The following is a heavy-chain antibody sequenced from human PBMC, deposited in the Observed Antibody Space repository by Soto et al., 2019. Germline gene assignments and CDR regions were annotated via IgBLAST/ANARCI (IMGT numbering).Heavy chain of an antibody. CDR2: IYHSGST. D-gene: IGHD2-15*01. V-gene: IGHV4-4*02. CDR3: ARDRRDGTRYCSGGSCYGAFDY. Sequence: QVQLQESGPGLVKPSGTLSLTCAVSSGSISSSNWWSWVRQPPGKGLEWIGEIYHSGSTNYNPSLKSRVTISVDKSKNPFSLKLSSVTAADTAVYYCARDRRDGTRYCSGGSCYGAFDYWGQGTLVTVSS. CDR1: SGSISSSNW. J-gene: IGHJ4*02.